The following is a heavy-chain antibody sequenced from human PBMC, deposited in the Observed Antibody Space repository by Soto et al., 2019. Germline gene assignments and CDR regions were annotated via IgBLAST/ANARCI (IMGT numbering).Heavy chain of an antibody. CDR1: GGSISSGGYY. D-gene: IGHD4-17*01. J-gene: IGHJ5*02. V-gene: IGHV4-31*03. Sequence: PSDTLSLTCTVSGGSISSGGYYWSWIRQHPGKGLEWIGYIYYSGSTYYNPSLKSRVTISVDTSKNQFSLKLSSVTAADTAVYYCARAYGDYDESVWFDPWGQGTLVTVSS. CDR2: IYYSGST. CDR3: ARAYGDYDESVWFDP.